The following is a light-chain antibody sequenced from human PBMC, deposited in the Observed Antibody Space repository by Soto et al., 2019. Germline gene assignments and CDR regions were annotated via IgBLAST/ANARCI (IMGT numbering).Light chain of an antibody. Sequence: EIVMTQSPTTLSVSPGERGTLSCRASQDISSNLAWYQQKPGQTPRLLIHGASTRATGIPARFSGSGSGTRFTLTIPSLQSEDFAVYYCQQYDNWPRTFGQRTTVDIK. CDR3: QQYDNWPRT. CDR1: QDISSN. CDR2: GAS. V-gene: IGKV3-15*01. J-gene: IGKJ1*01.